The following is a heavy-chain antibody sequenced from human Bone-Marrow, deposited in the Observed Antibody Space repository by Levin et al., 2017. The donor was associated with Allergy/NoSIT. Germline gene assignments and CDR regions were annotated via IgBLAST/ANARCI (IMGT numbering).Heavy chain of an antibody. CDR3: LLALWDTALDGDY. CDR2: IDPDNGET. V-gene: IGHV1-69-2*01. J-gene: IGHJ4*02. Sequence: NPGGSLRLSCKVSGNTFSVYYMHWLQQAPGKGLEWMGLIDPDNGETKYADKFQGRVTITADTSTDTGYMELNSLRSEDSAVYFCLLALWDTALDGDYWGQGTLVTVSS. CDR1: GNTFSVYY. D-gene: IGHD5-18*01.